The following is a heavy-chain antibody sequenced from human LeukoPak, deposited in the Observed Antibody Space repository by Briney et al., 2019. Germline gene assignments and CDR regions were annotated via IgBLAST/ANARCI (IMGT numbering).Heavy chain of an antibody. V-gene: IGHV5-51*01. Sequence: GESLKISCKGSGYSFSSYWIGWVRQMPGKGLEWMGTIFPDDSDTRYSPSLQGQVTISADKSISTAYLQWGSLQASDTAMYYCARHGKWTVAGTRAFDIWGQGTMVTVSS. J-gene: IGHJ3*02. CDR1: GYSFSSYW. CDR3: ARHGKWTVAGTRAFDI. CDR2: IFPDDSDT. D-gene: IGHD6-19*01.